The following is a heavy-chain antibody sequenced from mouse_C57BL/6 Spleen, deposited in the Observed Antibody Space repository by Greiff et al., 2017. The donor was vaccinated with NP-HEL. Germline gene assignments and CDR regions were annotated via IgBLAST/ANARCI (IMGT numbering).Heavy chain of an antibody. CDR1: GFNIKDDY. J-gene: IGHJ2*01. Sequence: EVKVVESGAELVRPGASVKLSCTASGFNIKDDYMHWVKQRPEQGLEWIGWIDPENGDTEYASKFQGKATITADTSSNTAYLQLSSLTSEDTAVYYCTTGYYGSSGPFDYWGQGTTLTVSS. CDR3: TTGYYGSSGPFDY. D-gene: IGHD1-1*01. V-gene: IGHV14-4*01. CDR2: IDPENGDT.